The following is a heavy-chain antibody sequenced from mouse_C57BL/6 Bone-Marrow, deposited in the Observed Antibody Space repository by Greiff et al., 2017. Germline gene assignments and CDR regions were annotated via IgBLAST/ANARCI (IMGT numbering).Heavy chain of an antibody. CDR1: GYTFTEYT. CDR2: FYPGSGSI. CDR3: ARHEDGGYDYLYAMDY. J-gene: IGHJ4*01. Sequence: VQLQESGAELVKPGASVKLSCKASGYTFTEYTIHWVKQRSGQGLEWIGWFYPGSGSIKYNEKFKDKATLTADKSSSTVYMELSRLTSEDSAVYFCARHEDGGYDYLYAMDYWGQGTSVTVSS. D-gene: IGHD2-4*01. V-gene: IGHV1-62-2*01.